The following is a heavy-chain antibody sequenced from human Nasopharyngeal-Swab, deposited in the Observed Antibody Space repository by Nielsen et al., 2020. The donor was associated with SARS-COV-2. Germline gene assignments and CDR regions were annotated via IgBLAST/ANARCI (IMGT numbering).Heavy chain of an antibody. V-gene: IGHV2-70*01. J-gene: IGHJ4*02. D-gene: IGHD6-19*01. CDR1: GFSLSPSGMC. CDR2: IDWDDDK. CDR3: ARIDDKDHGGWASLDY. Sequence: SGPTLVKPTQTLTLTCTFSGFSLSPSGMCVSWIRQPPGKALEWLALIDWDDDKYYSTSLKTRLTISKDTSKNQVVLTMTNMDPVDTATYYCARIDDKDHGGWASLDYWGQGTLVTVSS.